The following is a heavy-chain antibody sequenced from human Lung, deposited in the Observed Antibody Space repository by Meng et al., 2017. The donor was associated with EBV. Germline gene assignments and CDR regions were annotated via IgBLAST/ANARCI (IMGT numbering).Heavy chain of an antibody. Sequence: EAQLVESGGALVQPGGSLRLSCAASGFTFSRYWMHWVRQAPGKGLVWVSRTNEDGGITTYADSVKGRFTISRDNTKNILYLQMNSLRAEDTAVYFCSRDLVGSDDDWGQGTLVTVSS. CDR1: GFTFSRYW. D-gene: IGHD6-25*01. V-gene: IGHV3-74*01. CDR3: SRDLVGSDDD. J-gene: IGHJ4*02. CDR2: TNEDGGIT.